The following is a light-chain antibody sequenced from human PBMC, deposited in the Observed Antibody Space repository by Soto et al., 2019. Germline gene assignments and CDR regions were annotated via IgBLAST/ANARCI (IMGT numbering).Light chain of an antibody. Sequence: QLVLTQLPSASGTPGQRVTISCSGSSSNIGSNTVNWYQQLPGTAPKLLIYSNNQRPSGVPDRFSGSKSGTSASLAISGLQSEDEADYYCAAWDDSLNALFGTGTKLTVL. V-gene: IGLV1-44*01. CDR2: SNN. J-gene: IGLJ1*01. CDR1: SSNIGSNT. CDR3: AAWDDSLNAL.